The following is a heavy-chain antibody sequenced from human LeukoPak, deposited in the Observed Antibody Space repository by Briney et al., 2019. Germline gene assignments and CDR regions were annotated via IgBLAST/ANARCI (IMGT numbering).Heavy chain of an antibody. V-gene: IGHV1-46*01. J-gene: IGHJ4*02. D-gene: IGHD3-10*01. Sequence: ASVKVSCKASGYTFTIYYMHWVRQAPGQGLEWMGIIDPSGGTTSYAQKFQGRVTMTRDMSTTTLYMELSSLRSDDTAVYYCARDLSHYYGSGSPTDYWGQGTLVTVSS. CDR1: GYTFTIYY. CDR3: ARDLSHYYGSGSPTDY. CDR2: IDPSGGTT.